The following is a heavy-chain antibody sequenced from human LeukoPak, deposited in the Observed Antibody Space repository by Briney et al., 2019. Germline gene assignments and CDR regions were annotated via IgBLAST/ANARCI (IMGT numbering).Heavy chain of an antibody. Sequence: GSLRLSCAASGFSFSNYAMSWVRQAPGKGLEWVSGIGAGGGSTYYADSVKGRYTISRDNSRNTLYLQMNSLRADDTAVYYCAKLGMVRGEGYWGQGTLVTVST. D-gene: IGHD3-10*01. CDR3: AKLGMVRGEGY. CDR2: IGAGGGST. J-gene: IGHJ4*02. CDR1: GFSFSNYA. V-gene: IGHV3-23*01.